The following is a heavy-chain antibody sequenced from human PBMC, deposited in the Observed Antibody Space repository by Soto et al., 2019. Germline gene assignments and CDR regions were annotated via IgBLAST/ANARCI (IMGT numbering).Heavy chain of an antibody. CDR2: IYYSGST. V-gene: IGHV4-59*08. D-gene: IGHD3-10*01. Sequence: SETLSLTCTVSGDSISSYYWSWIRQPPGKGLEWIGYIYYSGSTNYNPSLKSRVTISVDTSKNQFSLKLSSVTAADTAVYYCARQEGDYYGSGSYPFDYWGQGTLVTVS. J-gene: IGHJ4*02. CDR1: GDSISSYY. CDR3: ARQEGDYYGSGSYPFDY.